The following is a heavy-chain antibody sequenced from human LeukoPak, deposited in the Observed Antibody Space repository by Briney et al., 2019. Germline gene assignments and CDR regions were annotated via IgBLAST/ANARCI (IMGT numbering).Heavy chain of an antibody. CDR2: INHSGST. CDR1: GGSFSGYY. J-gene: IGHJ4*02. Sequence: PSETLSLTCAVYGGSFSGYYWSWIRQPPGKGLEWLGEINHSGSTNYNPSLKSRVTISVDTSKNQFSLKLSSVTAADTAVYYCARVPRITMVRGVIDYWGQGTLVTVSS. V-gene: IGHV4-34*01. D-gene: IGHD3-10*01. CDR3: ARVPRITMVRGVIDY.